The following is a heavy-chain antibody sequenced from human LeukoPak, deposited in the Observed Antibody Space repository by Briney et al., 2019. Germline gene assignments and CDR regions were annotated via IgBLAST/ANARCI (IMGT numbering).Heavy chain of an antibody. CDR1: GGSISSGSYY. Sequence: SETLSLTCTVSGGSISSGSYYWSWIRQPAGKGLEWIGRIYTSGSTNYNPSLKSRVTMSVDTSKNQFSLKLSSVTAADTAVYYCAREGYCSGGSCYSTPYWGQGTLVTVSS. V-gene: IGHV4-61*02. D-gene: IGHD2-15*01. CDR3: AREGYCSGGSCYSTPY. J-gene: IGHJ4*02. CDR2: IYTSGST.